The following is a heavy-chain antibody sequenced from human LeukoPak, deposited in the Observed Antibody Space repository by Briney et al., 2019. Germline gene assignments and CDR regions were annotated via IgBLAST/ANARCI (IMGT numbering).Heavy chain of an antibody. Sequence: PSETLSLTCAVSSGSISGYYWSWLRQPAGKALEWIGRIYATGRTTYNPSLKTRVTMSVDTSKSQFSLEVRSVTAADTAVYYCARDPPDEKMANAMDVWGQGTAVTVSS. CDR2: IYATGRT. CDR3: ARDPPDEKMANAMDV. J-gene: IGHJ6*02. D-gene: IGHD2-8*01. CDR1: SGSISGYY. V-gene: IGHV4-4*07.